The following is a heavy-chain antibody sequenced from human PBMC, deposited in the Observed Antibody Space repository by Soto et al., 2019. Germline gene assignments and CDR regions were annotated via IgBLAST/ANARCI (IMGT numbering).Heavy chain of an antibody. D-gene: IGHD2-8*01. Sequence: QLQLHESGPGLVKPSETLSLTCTVSGGSISSSPYWGWIRQPPGKGLEWIGSFYSSGKTYYNPSLVSRVSISLDTSNKQLSLKVTSMTAADTAIYYCARHMNGNWFDAWGQGTLVTVAS. CDR3: ARHMNGNWFDA. V-gene: IGHV4-39*01. CDR1: GGSISSSPY. CDR2: FYSSGKT. J-gene: IGHJ5*02.